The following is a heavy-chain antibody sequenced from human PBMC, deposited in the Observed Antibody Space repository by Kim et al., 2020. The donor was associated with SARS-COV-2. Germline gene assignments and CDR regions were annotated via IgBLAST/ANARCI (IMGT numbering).Heavy chain of an antibody. CDR3: ARGGEYFDY. V-gene: IGHV3-33*01. J-gene: IGHJ4*02. Sequence: GGSLRLSCAASGFTFSSYGMHWVRQAPGKGLEWVSVIWYDGSNKYYADSVKGRFTISIDNSKNTLYLQMNSVRAEDTAVYYCARGGEYFDYWGKGTLVTVSS. CDR1: GFTFSSYG. CDR2: IWYDGSNK.